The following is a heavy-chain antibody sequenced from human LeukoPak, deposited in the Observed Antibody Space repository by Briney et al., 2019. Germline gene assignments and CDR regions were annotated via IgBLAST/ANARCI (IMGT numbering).Heavy chain of an antibody. CDR1: GFTFSSYA. Sequence: PGGSLRLSCAASGFTFSSYAMSWVRQAPGKGLEWVSSIDSRGGSTYYADSVKGRFTISRDNSKNTLFLQMSSLRDEATAVYYCETGSGSGWYGWSAPWGQGTLVTVSS. CDR3: ETGSGSGWYGWSAP. D-gene: IGHD6-19*01. V-gene: IGHV3-23*01. J-gene: IGHJ5*02. CDR2: IDSRGGST.